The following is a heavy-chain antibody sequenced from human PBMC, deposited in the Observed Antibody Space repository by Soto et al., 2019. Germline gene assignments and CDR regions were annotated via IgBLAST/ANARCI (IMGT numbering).Heavy chain of an antibody. CDR1: GYTFTSYA. Sequence: ASVKVSCKASGYTFTSYAMHWVRQAPGQRLEWMGWINAGNGNTKYSQKFQGRVTITRDTSASTAYMELSSLRLEDTAVYYCARESNWNYLGVGNWFDPWGQGTLVTVSS. J-gene: IGHJ5*02. V-gene: IGHV1-3*01. D-gene: IGHD1-7*01. CDR3: ARESNWNYLGVGNWFDP. CDR2: INAGNGNT.